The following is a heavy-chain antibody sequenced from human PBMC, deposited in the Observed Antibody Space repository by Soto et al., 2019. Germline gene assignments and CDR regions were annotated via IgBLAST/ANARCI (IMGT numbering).Heavy chain of an antibody. CDR1: GGPISSSSYY. CDR3: ARRLYYDSSGFEGGGMDV. CDR2: IYYSGST. D-gene: IGHD3-22*01. Sequence: PSETLSLTCTVSGGPISSSSYYWGWIRQPPGKGLEWIGSIYYSGSTYYNPSLKSRVTISVDTSKNQFSLKLSSVTAADTAVYYCARRLYYDSSGFEGGGMDVWGQGTTVTSP. V-gene: IGHV4-39*01. J-gene: IGHJ6*02.